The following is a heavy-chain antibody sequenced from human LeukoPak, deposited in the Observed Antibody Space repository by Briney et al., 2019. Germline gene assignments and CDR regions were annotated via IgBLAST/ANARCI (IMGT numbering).Heavy chain of an antibody. CDR2: KYYSGSA. J-gene: IGHJ3*02. CDR1: GVSVSDGRYY. V-gene: IGHV4-31*11. Sequence: SETLSLTCDVSGVSVSDGRYYWTWIRQLPGKGLEWIAYKYYSGSAKYNPSLKSRLTISIDTSKNQFSLQLSSVTAADTATYYCATPYCSSISCLDVFNMWGQGTGVTVSS. D-gene: IGHD2-2*01. CDR3: ATPYCSSISCLDVFNM.